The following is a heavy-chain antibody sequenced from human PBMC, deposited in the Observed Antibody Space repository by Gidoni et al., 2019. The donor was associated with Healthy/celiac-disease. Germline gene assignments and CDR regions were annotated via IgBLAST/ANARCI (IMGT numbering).Heavy chain of an antibody. CDR2: IIPILGIA. D-gene: IGHD2-2*01. Sequence: QVQLVQSGAEVKKPGSSVKVACKASGGTFSSYAISWVRQAPGQGLEWMGRIIPILGIANYAQKFQGRVTITADKSTSTAYMELSSLRSEDTAVYYCASGIVPAANYYYGMDVWGQGTTVTVSS. CDR3: ASGIVPAANYYYGMDV. J-gene: IGHJ6*02. V-gene: IGHV1-69*04. CDR1: GGTFSSYA.